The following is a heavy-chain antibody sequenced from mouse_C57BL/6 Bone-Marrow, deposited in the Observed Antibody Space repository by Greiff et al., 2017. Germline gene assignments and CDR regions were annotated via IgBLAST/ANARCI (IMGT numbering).Heavy chain of an antibody. CDR3: ARRVGFDY. V-gene: IGHV5-17*01. D-gene: IGHD1-3*01. CDR2: ISSGSSTI. CDR1: GFTFSDYG. Sequence: EVMLVESGGGLVKPGGSLKLSCAASGFTFSDYGMHWVRQAPEKGLEWVAYISSGSSTIYYADTVKGRFTIYRDNAKNTLFLQMTSLRSEATAMYYCARRVGFDYWGQGTTLTGAS. J-gene: IGHJ2*01.